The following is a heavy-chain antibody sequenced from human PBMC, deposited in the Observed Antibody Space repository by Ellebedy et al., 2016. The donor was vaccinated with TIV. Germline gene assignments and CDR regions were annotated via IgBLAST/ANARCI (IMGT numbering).Heavy chain of an antibody. V-gene: IGHV4-34*01. Sequence: MPSETLSLTCAVYGGSFSGYYWSWIRQPPGKGLEWIGEINHSGSTNYNPSLKSRVTISVDKSKNQFSLKLSSVTAADTAVYYCARDRGSSWYGGWFDPWGQGTLVTVSS. CDR2: INHSGST. J-gene: IGHJ5*02. CDR3: ARDRGSSWYGGWFDP. D-gene: IGHD6-13*01. CDR1: GGSFSGYY.